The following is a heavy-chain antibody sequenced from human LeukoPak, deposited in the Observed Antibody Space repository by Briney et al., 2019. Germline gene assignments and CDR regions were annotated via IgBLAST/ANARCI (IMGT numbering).Heavy chain of an antibody. D-gene: IGHD6-13*01. V-gene: IGHV4-30-2*01. CDR2: SSHSGST. CDR1: FGSISNGDYY. CDR3: ARAFSSSEFDP. Sequence: SQTLSLTCTDSFGSISNGDYYWSWIRQPPGKGLEWTGYSSHSGSTDYNPSLKSRVTISIDRSKNQFSLKLSPVNAADTAVYYCARAFSSSEFDPWGQGTLVTVSS. J-gene: IGHJ5*02.